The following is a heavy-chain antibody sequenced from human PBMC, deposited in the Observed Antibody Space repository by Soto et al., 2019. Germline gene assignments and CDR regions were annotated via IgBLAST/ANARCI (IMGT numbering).Heavy chain of an antibody. J-gene: IGHJ4*02. V-gene: IGHV3-48*01. CDR1: GFVFSAYG. Sequence: PGGSLRLSCAASGFVFSAYGFHGVRQAPGKGLEWVSYITHTGTTILYADSVRGRFTMSRDDAKNSLYLQMDNLRAEDTALYYCVRSTVGGTDYWGQGSLVTVSS. D-gene: IGHD4-17*01. CDR3: VRSTVGGTDY. CDR2: ITHTGTTI.